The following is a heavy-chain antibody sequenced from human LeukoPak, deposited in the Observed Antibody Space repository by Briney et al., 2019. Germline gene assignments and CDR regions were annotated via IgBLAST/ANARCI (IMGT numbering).Heavy chain of an antibody. D-gene: IGHD3-3*01. CDR2: IGTTPSTI. J-gene: IGHJ4*02. CDR1: GLTFSSYS. CDR3: ARGIRDFWSGYYQDY. V-gene: IGHV3-48*01. Sequence: GGSLRLSCAASGLTFSSYSMNWVRQAPGKGLEWVSYIGTTPSTIYYADSVKGRFTISRDNSKNTLYLQMNSLRAEDTAVYYCARGIRDFWSGYYQDYWGQGTLVTVSS.